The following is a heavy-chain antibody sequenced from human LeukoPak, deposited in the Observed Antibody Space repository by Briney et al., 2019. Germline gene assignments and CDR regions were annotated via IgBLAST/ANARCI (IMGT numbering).Heavy chain of an antibody. CDR2: INHSGST. CDR3: ASTRRGYSGYDLVY. V-gene: IGHV4-34*01. CDR1: GGSFSGYY. Sequence: SETLSLTCAVYGGSFSGYYWSWIRQPPGKGLEWIGEINHSGSTNYNPSLKSRVTISVDTSKNQFSLKLSSVTAADTAVYYCASTRRGYSGYDLVYWGQGTLVTVSS. J-gene: IGHJ4*02. D-gene: IGHD5-12*01.